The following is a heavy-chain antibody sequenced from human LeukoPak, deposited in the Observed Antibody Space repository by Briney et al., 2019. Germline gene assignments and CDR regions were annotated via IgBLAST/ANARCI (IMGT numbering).Heavy chain of an antibody. J-gene: IGHJ5*02. V-gene: IGHV3-74*01. CDR1: GFAFNTYW. CDR2: INGDGSST. D-gene: IGHD2-2*02. Sequence: GGSLRLSCVASGFAFNTYWMHWVRQAPGKGLVWVSRINGDGSSTSYADSVKGRFTISRDNAKNTLYLQMNSLRAEDTAVYSCARGLQYTLIWSDPWGQGTLVTVSS. CDR3: ARGLQYTLIWSDP.